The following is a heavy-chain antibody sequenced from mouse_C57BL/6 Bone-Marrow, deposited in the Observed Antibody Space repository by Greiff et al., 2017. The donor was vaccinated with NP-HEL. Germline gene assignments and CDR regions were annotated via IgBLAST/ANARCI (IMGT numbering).Heavy chain of an antibody. Sequence: QVQLKQSGAELVRPGTSVKVSCKASGYAFTNYLIEWVKQRPGQGLEWIRVINPGSGGTNYNEKFKGKATLTADKSSSTAYMQLSSLTSEDSAVYFCATLYYYGSSSYAMDYWGQGTSVTVSS. CDR2: INPGSGGT. D-gene: IGHD1-1*01. V-gene: IGHV1-54*01. J-gene: IGHJ4*01. CDR1: GYAFTNYL. CDR3: ATLYYYGSSSYAMDY.